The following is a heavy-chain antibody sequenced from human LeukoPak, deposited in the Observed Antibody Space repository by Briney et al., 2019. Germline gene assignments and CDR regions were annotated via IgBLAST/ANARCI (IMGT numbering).Heavy chain of an antibody. J-gene: IGHJ4*02. Sequence: PGGSLRLSCAASGFTFTDFYMNWVRQAPGKGLEWVSWISPTSSYMYYADSVKGRFTISRDNAKNSLYLQMSSLRAEDTAVYYCARDDYSSGSPTIDYWGQGTLVAVSS. V-gene: IGHV3-21*01. CDR3: ARDDYSSGSPTIDY. CDR2: ISPTSSYM. D-gene: IGHD3-10*01. CDR1: GFTFTDFY.